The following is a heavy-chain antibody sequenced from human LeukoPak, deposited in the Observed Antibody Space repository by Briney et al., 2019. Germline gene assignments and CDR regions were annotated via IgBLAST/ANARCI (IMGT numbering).Heavy chain of an antibody. V-gene: IGHV3-21*01. CDR3: ARGHSNYGDYFDY. CDR2: ISSSSIYI. Sequence: GGSLTLSCLASGFTFSSYNVTWVPQAPGKGLEWFSSISSSSIYIYYADSVKGRFTISRDNAKSSLSLQMNSLRAEDTAVYYCARGHSNYGDYFDYWGQGTLVTVSS. D-gene: IGHD4-11*01. CDR1: GFTFSSYN. J-gene: IGHJ4*02.